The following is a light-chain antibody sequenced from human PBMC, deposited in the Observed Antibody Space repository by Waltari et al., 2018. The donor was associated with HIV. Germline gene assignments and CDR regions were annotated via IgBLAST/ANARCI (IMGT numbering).Light chain of an antibody. J-gene: IGLJ3*02. V-gene: IGLV1-47*01. CDR2: RSA. Sequence: QSVLTQPSSASGTPGQRVTMSCSGTRRHIGSNSVYWYQQFPGTAPKLIIFRSAERPSGVPDRFSGSKSGTAATLSISGLRAEDEGIYYCATWDDLLSGRVFGGGTKLSVL. CDR1: RRHIGSNS. CDR3: ATWDDLLSGRV.